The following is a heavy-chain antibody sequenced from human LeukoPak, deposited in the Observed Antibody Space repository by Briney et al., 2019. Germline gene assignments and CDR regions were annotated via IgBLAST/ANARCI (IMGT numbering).Heavy chain of an antibody. Sequence: GGSLRLSCAASGFTFSSYWMSWVRQAPGKGLEWVANIKQDESEKYYVDSVKGRFTISRDNAKNSLYLQMNSLRAEDTAVYYCARDGPYYDFWSGYYSYYFDYWGQGTLVTVSS. CDR2: IKQDESEK. V-gene: IGHV3-7*01. CDR1: GFTFSSYW. J-gene: IGHJ4*02. CDR3: ARDGPYYDFWSGYYSYYFDY. D-gene: IGHD3-3*01.